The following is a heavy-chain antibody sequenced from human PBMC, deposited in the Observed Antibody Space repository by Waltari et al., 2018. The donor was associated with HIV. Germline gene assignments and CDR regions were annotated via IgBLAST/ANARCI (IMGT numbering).Heavy chain of an antibody. CDR2: ISYDGSNK. Sequence: QVQLVESGGGVVQPGRSLRLSCAASGFTFSSYGMHWVRQAPGKGLEWVAVISYDGSNKYYADSVKGRFTISRDNSKNTLYLQMNSLRAEDTAVYYCAKDKYNWNYGCMDVWGQGTTVTVSS. V-gene: IGHV3-30*18. D-gene: IGHD1-7*01. CDR3: AKDKYNWNYGCMDV. J-gene: IGHJ6*02. CDR1: GFTFSSYG.